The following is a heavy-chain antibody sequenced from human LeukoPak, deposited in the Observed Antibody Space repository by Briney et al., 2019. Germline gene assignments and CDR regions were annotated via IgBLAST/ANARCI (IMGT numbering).Heavy chain of an antibody. D-gene: IGHD3-22*01. CDR1: GGSISSSSYF. Sequence: PSETLSLTCTVSGGSISSSSYFWGWIRQPPGKGLEWIGSIFYSGSTYYNPSLNSRVTISVDTSKNQFSLKLSSVTAADTAMYYCARYWGPYDNSGAYFDYWGQGTLVTVSS. J-gene: IGHJ4*02. CDR3: ARYWGPYDNSGAYFDY. V-gene: IGHV4-39*01. CDR2: IFYSGST.